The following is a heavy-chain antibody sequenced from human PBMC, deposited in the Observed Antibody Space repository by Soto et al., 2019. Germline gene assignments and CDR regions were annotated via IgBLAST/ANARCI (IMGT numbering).Heavy chain of an antibody. CDR1: GFPFSSYA. Sequence: EVQLLESGGGLAQPGGSLRLSCATSGFPFSSYAMAWVRQAPGKGLAWVSGISGRGGSSFYADSVKGRFTISRDNSKSTVYLQMRRLRAADTSVFYCVRVAGSGGYFDFWGQGILVTVSS. J-gene: IGHJ4*02. D-gene: IGHD3-10*01. CDR3: VRVAGSGGYFDF. V-gene: IGHV3-23*01. CDR2: ISGRGGSS.